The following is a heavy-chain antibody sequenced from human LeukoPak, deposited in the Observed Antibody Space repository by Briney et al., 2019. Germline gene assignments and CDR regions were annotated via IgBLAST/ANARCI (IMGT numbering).Heavy chain of an antibody. J-gene: IGHJ4*02. CDR1: GFTFSTYS. D-gene: IGHD3-10*01. CDR2: ISSSSSYI. V-gene: IGHV3-21*01. CDR3: ARDPGIYYGSGSYYVEYYFDY. Sequence: GGSLRLSCAASGFTFSTYSMHWVRQAPGKGLEWVSSISSSSSYIYYADSVKGRFTISRDNAKNPLYLQMNSLRAEDTAVYYCARDPGIYYGSGSYYVEYYFDYWGQGTLVTVSS.